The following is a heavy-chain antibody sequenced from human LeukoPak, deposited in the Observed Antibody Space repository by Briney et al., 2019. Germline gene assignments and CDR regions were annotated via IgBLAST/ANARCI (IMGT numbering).Heavy chain of an antibody. Sequence: PGGSLRLSCAASGSTFNSYAMYWVRQAPGKGLEWISGIFGSGGSPHYADSVKGRFTISRDNFQNTVYLQLGSLRVEDTAVYYCGKTTVGYSSGRYPGWPVDYWGQGALVTVSS. CDR1: GSTFNSYA. J-gene: IGHJ4*02. D-gene: IGHD2-15*01. CDR2: IFGSGGSP. CDR3: GKTTVGYSSGRYPGWPVDY. V-gene: IGHV3-23*01.